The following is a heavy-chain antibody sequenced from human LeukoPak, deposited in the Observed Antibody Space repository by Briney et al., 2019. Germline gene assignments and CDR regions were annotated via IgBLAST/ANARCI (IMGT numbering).Heavy chain of an antibody. J-gene: IGHJ4*02. CDR2: IKQDGSKR. CDR1: GFTFSNYW. V-gene: IGHV3-7*01. Sequence: PGGSLRLPCAASGFTFSNYWMSWVRQAPGKGLEWVANIKQDGSKRNYVGAVNGRFTISRDNARNSLYLQMNSLRVEDTAVYYCAGRSGSFDYWGQGTLVTVSS. D-gene: IGHD3-10*01. CDR3: AGRSGSFDY.